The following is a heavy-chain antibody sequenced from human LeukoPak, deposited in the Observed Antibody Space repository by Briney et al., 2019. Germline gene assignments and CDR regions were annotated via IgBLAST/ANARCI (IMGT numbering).Heavy chain of an antibody. CDR1: GIMFSDHY. J-gene: IGHJ4*02. V-gene: IGHV3-11*04. Sequence: GGSLRLSCAAPGIMFSDHYMSWIRQAPGKGLEWVSYISVSGSSIYYADSVKGRFTISRDNAKNSLYLQMNSLRAEDTAVYYCARDKRDTVAGIKDYWGQGTLVTVSS. CDR3: ARDKRDTVAGIKDY. CDR2: ISVSGSSI. D-gene: IGHD6-19*01.